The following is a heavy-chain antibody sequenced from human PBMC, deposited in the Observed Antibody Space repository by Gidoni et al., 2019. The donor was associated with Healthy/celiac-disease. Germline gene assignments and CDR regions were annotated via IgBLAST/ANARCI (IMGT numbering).Heavy chain of an antibody. CDR3: ARPESYRPEYYFDY. Sequence: KFQGRVTITRDTSASTAYMELSSLRSEDTAVYYCARPESYRPEYYFDYWGQGTLVTVSS. J-gene: IGHJ4*02. V-gene: IGHV1-3*01. D-gene: IGHD2-2*01.